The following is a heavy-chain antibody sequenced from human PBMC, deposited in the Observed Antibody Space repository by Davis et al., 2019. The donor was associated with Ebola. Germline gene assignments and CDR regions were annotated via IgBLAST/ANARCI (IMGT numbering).Heavy chain of an antibody. CDR3: AKGPFVAFD. V-gene: IGHV4-34*01. Sequence: MPSETLSLTCAVYGGSFSGYYWSWIRQAPGKGLEWIGEITHSGSTDYNPSLRGRVSISVDTSKNAFSLKMTSVTAADTAMYYCAKGPFVAFDWGQGTLVTVSS. CDR1: GGSFSGYY. D-gene: IGHD3-3*02. J-gene: IGHJ4*02. CDR2: ITHSGST.